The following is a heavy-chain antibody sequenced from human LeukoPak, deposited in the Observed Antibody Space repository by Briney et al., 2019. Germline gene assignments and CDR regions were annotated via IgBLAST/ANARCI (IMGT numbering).Heavy chain of an antibody. D-gene: IGHD2-2*01. V-gene: IGHV1-18*01. Sequence: ASVKVSCKASGYTFTSYGISWVRQVPGQGLEWMGWISAYNGNTNYAQKLQGRVTMTTDTSTSTAYMELRSLRSDDTAVYYCASLGYCSSTSCLDYWGQGTLVTVSS. J-gene: IGHJ4*02. CDR2: ISAYNGNT. CDR1: GYTFTSYG. CDR3: ASLGYCSSTSCLDY.